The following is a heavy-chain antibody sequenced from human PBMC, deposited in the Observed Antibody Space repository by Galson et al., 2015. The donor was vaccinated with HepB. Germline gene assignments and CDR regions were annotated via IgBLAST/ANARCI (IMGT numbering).Heavy chain of an antibody. CDR1: GGSISSSNW. CDR3: VSRYYDFWSGFAFDN. Sequence: ETLSLTCAVSGGSISSSNWWNWVRQPPGKGLEWIAEIYHSGNTNYNPSLKSRVTISVDKSKNQFSLKLSSVTAADTAVYYCVSRYYDFWSGFAFDNWGQGTLVTVSS. J-gene: IGHJ4*02. V-gene: IGHV4-4*02. D-gene: IGHD3-3*01. CDR2: IYHSGNT.